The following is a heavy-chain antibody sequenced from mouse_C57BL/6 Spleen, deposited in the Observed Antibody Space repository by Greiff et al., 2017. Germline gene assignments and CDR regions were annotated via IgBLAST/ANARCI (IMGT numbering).Heavy chain of an antibody. D-gene: IGHD1-1*01. V-gene: IGHV3-1*01. CDR1: GYSITSGYD. Sequence: EVQLQQSGPGMVKPSQSLSLTCTVTGYSITSGYDWHWIRHFPGNKLEWMGYISYSGSPNYNPSLKSRISITHDTSKNHFFLKLNSVTTEDTATYYCARGCGSSYPYAMDYWGQGTSVTVSS. CDR2: ISYSGSP. CDR3: ARGCGSSYPYAMDY. J-gene: IGHJ4*01.